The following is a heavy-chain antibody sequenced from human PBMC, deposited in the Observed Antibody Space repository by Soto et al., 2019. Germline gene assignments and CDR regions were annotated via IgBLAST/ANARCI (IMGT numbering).Heavy chain of an antibody. Sequence: QVQLQESGPGLVKPSETLTLTCTVSGGSVNHYYWSWIRQPPGKGLDLIGYIYYTGITDYNPSLTSRVTISVHTSKNQLSLKLNSVTAADTAVYYCAWWNEGLDYWGQGTLVTVSS. J-gene: IGHJ4*02. CDR2: IYYTGIT. CDR1: GGSVNHYY. V-gene: IGHV4-59*02. D-gene: IGHD1-1*01. CDR3: AWWNEGLDY.